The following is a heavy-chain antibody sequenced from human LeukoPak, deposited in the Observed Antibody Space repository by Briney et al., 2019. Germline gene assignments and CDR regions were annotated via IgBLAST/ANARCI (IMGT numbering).Heavy chain of an antibody. J-gene: IGHJ1*01. CDR3: ARGSVGATEYFQH. V-gene: IGHV1-18*01. D-gene: IGHD1-26*01. Sequence: GASVKVSCKSSGGTFSSYAISWVRQAPGQGLEWMGWISAYNGNTNYAQKPQGRVTMTTDTSTSTAYMELRSLRSDDTAVYYCARGSVGATEYFQHWGQGTLVTVSS. CDR1: GGTFSSYA. CDR2: ISAYNGNT.